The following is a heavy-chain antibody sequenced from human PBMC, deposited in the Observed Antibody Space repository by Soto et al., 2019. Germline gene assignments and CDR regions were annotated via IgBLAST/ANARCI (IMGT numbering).Heavy chain of an antibody. CDR1: EFTFSTYA. D-gene: IGHD5-12*01. CDR2: ISGSGGST. J-gene: IGHJ4*01. CDR3: AKDQGSGYEELDH. Sequence: PGGSLRLSCAASEFTFSTYAMNWVRQAPGKGLEWVSGISGSGGSTFYADSVKGRFTISRDNSKNTLYLQMNSLRAEDTAVYYCAKDQGSGYEELDHWGQGTLVTVSS. V-gene: IGHV3-23*01.